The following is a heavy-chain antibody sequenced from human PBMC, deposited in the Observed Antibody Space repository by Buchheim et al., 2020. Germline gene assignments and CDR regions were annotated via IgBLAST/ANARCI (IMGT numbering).Heavy chain of an antibody. CDR2: IRYDGSNK. CDR1: GFTFSSYG. J-gene: IGHJ4*02. Sequence: QVQLVESGGGVVQPGRSLRLSCAASGFTFSSYGMHWVRQAPGKGLEWVAFIRYDGSNKYYADSVKGRSTISRDNSKNTLYLQMNSLRAEDTAVYYCARPGDTAMVYAFDYWGQGTL. D-gene: IGHD5-18*01. CDR3: ARPGDTAMVYAFDY. V-gene: IGHV3-30*02.